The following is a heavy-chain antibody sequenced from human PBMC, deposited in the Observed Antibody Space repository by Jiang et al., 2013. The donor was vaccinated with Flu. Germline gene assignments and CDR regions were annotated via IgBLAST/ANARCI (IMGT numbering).Heavy chain of an antibody. CDR1: GYSFTAYY. D-gene: IGHD4-17*01. J-gene: IGHJ4*02. V-gene: IGHV1-46*01. Sequence: VSCQTSGYSFTAYYLHWVRQAPGQGLEWMGIINPATGVPAYAHNFQGRVTMARDTSTSTLYLHLNSLRSEDTAIYFCARARDYGDYHSRYYFDYWGQGTLVTVSS. CDR2: INPATGVP. CDR3: ARARDYGDYHSRYYFDY.